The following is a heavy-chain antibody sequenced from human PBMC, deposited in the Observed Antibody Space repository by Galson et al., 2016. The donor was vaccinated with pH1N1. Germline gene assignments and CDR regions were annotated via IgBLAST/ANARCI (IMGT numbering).Heavy chain of an antibody. CDR2: IFPGDSDT. CDR3: ARSPADPGYSYYYMDV. D-gene: IGHD2-21*01. CDR1: GYSFTSYW. Sequence: QSGAEVKKSGESLKISCKGSGYSFTSYWIGWVRQMPGKGLEWMGIIFPGDSDTRYSPSFQGQVTLSADKSISTAYLQWNSLRASDTAMYYCARSPADPGYSYYYMDVWGKGTTVSVSS. J-gene: IGHJ6*03. V-gene: IGHV5-51*03.